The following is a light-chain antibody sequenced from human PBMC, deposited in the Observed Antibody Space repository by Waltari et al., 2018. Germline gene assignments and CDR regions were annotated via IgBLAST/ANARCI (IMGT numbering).Light chain of an antibody. Sequence: SYVLTQSPSVSVAPGTTATSTCGGDNRGTKPVPWYQHRPGLAPLLVVLDASARPTGIPERFSGSSSGNTATLTISRVEAGDEADYYCQVWDDGSNCSVFGGGTKLTVL. CDR1: NRGTKP. CDR3: QVWDDGSNCSV. CDR2: DAS. J-gene: IGLJ3*02. V-gene: IGLV3-21*03.